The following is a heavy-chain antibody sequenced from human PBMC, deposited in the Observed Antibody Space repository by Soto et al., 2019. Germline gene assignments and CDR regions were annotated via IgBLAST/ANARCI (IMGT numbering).Heavy chain of an antibody. CDR2: IYYSGST. D-gene: IGHD2-21*01. V-gene: IGHV4-39*07. CDR3: ARVTVFAALLSKFDP. J-gene: IGHJ5*02. Sequence: SETLSLTCSVSGGSISSSSYSWGWIRQPPGKGLEWIGTIYYSGSTHCDPSLKSRVAISVDTSKNQFSLKLSSVTAADTAMYYCARVTVFAALLSKFDPWGQGTLVTVSS. CDR1: GGSISSSSYS.